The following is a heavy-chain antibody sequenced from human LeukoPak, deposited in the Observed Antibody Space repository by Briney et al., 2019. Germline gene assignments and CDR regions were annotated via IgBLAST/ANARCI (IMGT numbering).Heavy chain of an antibody. CDR3: ARGVEPLAANTLAY. V-gene: IGHV3-53*01. CDR2: LYSDGNT. J-gene: IGHJ4*02. D-gene: IGHD1-14*01. Sequence: GGSLRLSCAASGFAVITNDMTWVRQAPGKGLEWVSVLYSDGNTKYADSVQGRFTISRDNSKNTLYLEMNSLSPDDTAVYYCARGVEPLAANTLAYWGQGTLITVSS. CDR1: GFAVITND.